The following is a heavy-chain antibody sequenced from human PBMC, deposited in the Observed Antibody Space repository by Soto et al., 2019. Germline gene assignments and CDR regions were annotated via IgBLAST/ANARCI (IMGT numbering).Heavy chain of an antibody. CDR2: ISSSSSSI. CDR1: GFTFSRYS. Sequence: PGRSLRLSCAASGFTFSRYSMNWVRQAPGKVLEWVSSISSSSSSIYYADSVKGRFTISRDNAKNSLYLQMNSLRAEDTAVYYCARDPIRADGYAWDYWGQGVLVTVS. D-gene: IGHD5-12*01. V-gene: IGHV3-21*01. J-gene: IGHJ4*02. CDR3: ARDPIRADGYAWDY.